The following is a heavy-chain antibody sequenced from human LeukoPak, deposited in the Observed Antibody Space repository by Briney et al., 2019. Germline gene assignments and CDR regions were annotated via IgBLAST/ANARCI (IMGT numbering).Heavy chain of an antibody. CDR2: ISSSSSYI. CDR3: ARDRPLHYFDY. V-gene: IGHV3-21*01. CDR1: GFTFSSYS. J-gene: IGHJ4*02. Sequence: GGSLRLSCAASGFTFSSYSMNWVRQAPGKGLEWVSSISSSSSYIYYGDSVKGRFTISRDNAKDSLYLQMNSLRAEDTAVYYCARDRPLHYFDYWGQGTLVTVSS.